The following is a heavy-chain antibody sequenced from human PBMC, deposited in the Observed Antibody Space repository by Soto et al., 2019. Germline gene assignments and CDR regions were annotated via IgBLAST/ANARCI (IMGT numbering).Heavy chain of an antibody. J-gene: IGHJ2*01. CDR2: IYYSGST. V-gene: IGHV4-59*13. Sequence: SETLSLTCTVSGGSISSYCWSWIRQPPGKGLEWIGYIYYSGSTNYNPSLKSRVTISVDTSKNQFSLKLSSVTAEDTAVYYCAKSGSPDGYTWYFDLWGRGTLVTVSS. CDR3: AKSGSPDGYTWYFDL. D-gene: IGHD1-1*01. CDR1: GGSISSYC.